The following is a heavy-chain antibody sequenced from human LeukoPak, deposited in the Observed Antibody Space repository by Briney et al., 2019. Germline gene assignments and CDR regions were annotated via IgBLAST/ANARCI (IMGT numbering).Heavy chain of an antibody. J-gene: IGHJ4*02. CDR2: ISGSGGST. CDR3: AKAYYDFWSGYSPADY. Sequence: GGSLRLSCAASGFTVSSNYMSWVRQAPGKGLEWVSAISGSGGSTYYADSVKGRFTISRDNSKNTLYLQMNSLRAEDTAVYYCAKAYYDFWSGYSPADYWGQGTLVTVSS. CDR1: GFTVSSNY. V-gene: IGHV3-23*01. D-gene: IGHD3-3*01.